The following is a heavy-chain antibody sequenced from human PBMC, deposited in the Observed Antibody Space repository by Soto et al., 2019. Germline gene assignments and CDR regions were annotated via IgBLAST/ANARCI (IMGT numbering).Heavy chain of an antibody. CDR3: ARVGMVVTATMPDY. D-gene: IGHD2-21*02. Sequence: SETLSLTCAVSGGSISSSNWWSWVRQPPGKGLEWIGEIYHSGSTNYNPSLKSRVTISVDESKNQFSLKLSSVTAADTAVYYCARVGMVVTATMPDYWGQGPLVTVSS. CDR1: GGSISSSNW. CDR2: IYHSGST. V-gene: IGHV4-4*02. J-gene: IGHJ4*02.